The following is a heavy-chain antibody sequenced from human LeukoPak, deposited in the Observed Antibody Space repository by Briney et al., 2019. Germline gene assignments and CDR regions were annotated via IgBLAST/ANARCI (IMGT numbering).Heavy chain of an antibody. CDR2: INGNGGTT. D-gene: IGHD3-3*01. Sequence: PGGSLRLSCAASGFTFGTSTMSWVRQAPGKGLEWVSTINGNGGTTNYADPVKGRFTISRDNSKNTLYLQMNSLRAEDTAIYYCADLRFLEWLSTGGGMDVWGQGTTVTVSS. V-gene: IGHV3-23*01. CDR1: GFTFGTST. CDR3: ADLRFLEWLSTGGGMDV. J-gene: IGHJ6*02.